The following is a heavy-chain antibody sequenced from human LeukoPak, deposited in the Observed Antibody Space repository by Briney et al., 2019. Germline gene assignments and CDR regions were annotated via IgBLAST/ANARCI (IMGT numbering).Heavy chain of an antibody. V-gene: IGHV4-61*05. J-gene: IGHJ4*02. CDR1: EGSIINSDYY. CDR2: NYYSGST. D-gene: IGHD5-24*01. CDR3: AATHKRATDY. Sequence: PSETLSLTCIVSEGSIINSDYYWAWIRQPPGKGLEWIGYNYYSGSTNYNPSLKSRVTISVDTSKNQFSLKLSSVTAADTAVYYCAATHKRATDYWGQGTLVTVSS.